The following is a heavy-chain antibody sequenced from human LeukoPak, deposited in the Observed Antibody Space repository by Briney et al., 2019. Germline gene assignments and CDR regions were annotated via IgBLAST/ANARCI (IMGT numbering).Heavy chain of an antibody. J-gene: IGHJ5*02. CDR3: ARGPERGTGTGKPLPWVFDP. V-gene: IGHV1-3*03. CDR1: GYTFTSYA. CDR2: INAGNGNT. Sequence: ASVKVSCKASGYTFTSYAMHWVRQAPGQRLEWMGWINAGNGNTKYSQEFQGRVTITRDTSASTAYMELSSPRSEDMAVYYCARGPERGTGTGKPLPWVFDPWGQGTLVTVSS. D-gene: IGHD1-1*01.